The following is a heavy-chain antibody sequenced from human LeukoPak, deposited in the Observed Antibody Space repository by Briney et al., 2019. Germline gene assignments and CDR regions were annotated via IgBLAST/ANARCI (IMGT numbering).Heavy chain of an antibody. D-gene: IGHD1-1*01. J-gene: IGHJ4*02. V-gene: IGHV1-8*01. CDR1: GYTFTSYD. CDR3: ARVPRESNSH. CDR2: INPNSGHT. Sequence: ASVKVSCKASGYTFTSYDINWVRQATGQGLEWMGYINPNSGHTVYAQKFQGRVTMTRDTSISTAYMELSSLRFDDTAVYYCARVPRESNSHWGQGTLVTVSS.